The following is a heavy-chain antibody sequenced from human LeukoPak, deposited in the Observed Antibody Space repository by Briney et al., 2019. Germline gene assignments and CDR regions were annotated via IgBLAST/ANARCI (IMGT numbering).Heavy chain of an antibody. V-gene: IGHV1-2*06. D-gene: IGHD3-22*01. CDR1: GYTFTGYY. CDR2: INPNSGGT. Sequence: ASVKVSCKASGYTFTGYYMHWVRQAPGQGLEWMGRINPNSGGTNYAQKFQGRVTMTRDTSISTAYMELSSLRSEDTAVYYCARDHRRVYYDSSGYYYWGQGTLVTVSS. CDR3: ARDHRRVYYDSSGYYY. J-gene: IGHJ4*02.